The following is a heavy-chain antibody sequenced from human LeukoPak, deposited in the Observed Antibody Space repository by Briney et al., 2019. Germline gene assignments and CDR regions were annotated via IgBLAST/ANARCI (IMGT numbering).Heavy chain of an antibody. J-gene: IGHJ5*02. D-gene: IGHD2-2*01. CDR3: ARENCSSTSCWFDP. V-gene: IGHV1-69*06. CDR1: GGTFCSYA. CDR2: IIPIFGTA. Sequence: SVKVSCKASGGTFCSYAISWVRQATGQGLEWMGGIIPIFGTANYAQKFQGRVTITADKSTSTAYMELSSLRSEDTAVYYCARENCSSTSCWFDPWGQGTLVTVSS.